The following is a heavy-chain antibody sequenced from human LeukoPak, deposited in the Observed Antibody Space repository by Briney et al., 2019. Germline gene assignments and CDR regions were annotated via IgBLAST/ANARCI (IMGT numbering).Heavy chain of an antibody. CDR1: GFTFSSYS. D-gene: IGHD1-26*01. V-gene: IGHV3-21*01. J-gene: IGHJ6*03. CDR3: AKGRGWEASYYYYYMDV. CDR2: ISSSSSYI. Sequence: GGSLRLSCAASGFTFSSYSMNWVRQAPGKGLEWVSSISSSSSYIYYADSVKGRFTISRDNAKNSLYLQMNSLRADGTAVYYCAKGRGWEASYYYYYMDVWGKGTTVTISS.